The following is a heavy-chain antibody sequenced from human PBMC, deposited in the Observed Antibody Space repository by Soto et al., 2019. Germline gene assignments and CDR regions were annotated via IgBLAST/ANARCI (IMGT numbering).Heavy chain of an antibody. Sequence: QVQLVQSGAEVKKPGSSVKVSCKASGGTFSSYAISWVRQAPGQGLEWMGGIIPIFGTANYAQKFQGRVTITADESTSTAYMQLSSLRSEDTAVYYCTRATTVKDSYYYYVMDVWGQGTTVTVSS. V-gene: IGHV1-69*01. CDR2: IIPIFGTA. J-gene: IGHJ6*02. CDR1: GGTFSSYA. D-gene: IGHD4-17*01. CDR3: TRATTVKDSYYYYVMDV.